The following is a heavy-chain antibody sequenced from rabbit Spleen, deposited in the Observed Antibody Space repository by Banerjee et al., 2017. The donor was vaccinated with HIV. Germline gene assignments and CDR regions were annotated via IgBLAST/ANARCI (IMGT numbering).Heavy chain of an antibody. CDR3: ARDTSSSFSSYGMDL. J-gene: IGHJ6*01. V-gene: IGHV1S40*01. CDR2: INAVTGKT. Sequence: QSLEESGGDLVKPGASLTLTCTASGFSFSNIYVMCWVRQAPGKGLEWIACINAVTGKTVYASWAKGRFTISKTSSTTVTLQMTSLTAADTATYFCARDTSSSFSSYGMDLWGPGTLVTVS. D-gene: IGHD1-1*01. CDR1: GFSFSNIYV.